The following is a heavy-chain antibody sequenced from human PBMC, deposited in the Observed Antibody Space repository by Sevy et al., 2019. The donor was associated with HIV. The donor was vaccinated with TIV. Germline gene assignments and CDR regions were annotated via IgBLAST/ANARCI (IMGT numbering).Heavy chain of an antibody. J-gene: IGHJ6*02. Sequence: GGSLRLSCAVSGFTFTNEFFSWVRQAPGKGLEWVAVVYSGGATYYADSVKGRFTISRDKSKSTLYLQMKSLRAEDTAVYYCARVGYCRGGTCFSGFYYAMDVWGQGTTVTVSS. D-gene: IGHD2-15*01. CDR2: VYSGGAT. CDR1: GFTFTNEF. CDR3: ARVGYCRGGTCFSGFYYAMDV. V-gene: IGHV3-53*01.